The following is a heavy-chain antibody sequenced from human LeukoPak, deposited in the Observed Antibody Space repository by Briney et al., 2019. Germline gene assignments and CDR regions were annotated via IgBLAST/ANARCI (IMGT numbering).Heavy chain of an antibody. V-gene: IGHV3-11*01. J-gene: IGHJ6*02. CDR2: ISSSGSTI. CDR1: GFTFSDYY. D-gene: IGHD1-26*01. Sequence: GGSLRLSCAASGFTFSDYYMSWIRQAPGKGLEWVSYISSSGSTIYYADSVKGRFTISRDNAKNSLYLQMNSLRAEDTAVYYCARTPLPWESHYYYYYGMDVWGQGTTVTVSS. CDR3: ARTPLPWESHYYYYYGMDV.